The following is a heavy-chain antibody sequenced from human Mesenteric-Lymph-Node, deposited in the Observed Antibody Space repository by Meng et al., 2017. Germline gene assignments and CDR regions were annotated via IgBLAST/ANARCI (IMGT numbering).Heavy chain of an antibody. V-gene: IGHV3-30*04. CDR3: ARGGDSSGYYYSDY. CDR1: GFTFSSYA. D-gene: IGHD3-22*01. Sequence: GESLKISCAASGFTFSSYAMHWVRQAPGKGLEWVAVISYDGSNKYYADSVKGRFTISRDNSKNTLYLQMNSLRAEDTVVYYCARGGDSSGYYYSDYWGQG. CDR2: ISYDGSNK. J-gene: IGHJ4*01.